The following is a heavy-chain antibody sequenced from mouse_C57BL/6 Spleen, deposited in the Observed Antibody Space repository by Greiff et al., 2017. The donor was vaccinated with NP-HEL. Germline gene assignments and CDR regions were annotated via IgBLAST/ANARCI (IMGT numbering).Heavy chain of an antibody. CDR3: ARMGLGRGFDY. D-gene: IGHD4-1*01. CDR1: GFSLSTFGMG. V-gene: IGHV8-8*01. CDR2: IWWDDDK. J-gene: IGHJ2*01. Sequence: VKLQESGPGILQPSQTLSLTCSFSGFSLSTFGMGVGWIRQPSGKGLEWLAHIWWDDDKYYNPALKSRLKISKDTSKNQVFLKIANVDTADTATYYCARMGLGRGFDYWGQGTTLTVSS.